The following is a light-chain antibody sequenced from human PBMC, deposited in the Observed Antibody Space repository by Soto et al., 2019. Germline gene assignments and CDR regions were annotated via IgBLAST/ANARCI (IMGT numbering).Light chain of an antibody. J-gene: IGKJ1*01. V-gene: IGKV1-6*01. CDR1: QGIRKD. Sequence: AIQMTQSPSSLSASVGDTVTITCRASQGIRKDLGWYQQKPGKAPNLLIYAASSLQSGVPSRFSGSGSGTDFTLTISSLQPEAFATYYCLQDYNYPRTFGQGTKVDIK. CDR3: LQDYNYPRT. CDR2: AAS.